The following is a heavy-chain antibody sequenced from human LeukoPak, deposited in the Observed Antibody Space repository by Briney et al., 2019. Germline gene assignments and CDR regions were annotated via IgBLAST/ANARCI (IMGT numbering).Heavy chain of an antibody. CDR3: ALVPPALDY. J-gene: IGHJ4*02. Sequence: GGSLRLSCAASGFTFSNYGMSWVRQAPGKGLEWVAIIKQDGSEKYSVDSVKGRFIISRDNAKNSLYLQMNRLRAEDTAVYYCALVPPALDYWGQGTLVTVSS. V-gene: IGHV3-7*01. CDR1: GFTFSNYG. D-gene: IGHD2-2*01. CDR2: IKQDGSEK.